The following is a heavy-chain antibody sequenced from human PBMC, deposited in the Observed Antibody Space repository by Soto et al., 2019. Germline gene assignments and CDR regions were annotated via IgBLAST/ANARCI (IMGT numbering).Heavy chain of an antibody. V-gene: IGHV4-61*01. CDR3: ASGLTMGQLPSHFDH. J-gene: IGHJ5*02. D-gene: IGHD3-16*01. CDR2: VHSSGIT. Sequence: KPSETLSLTCTVSGGSVSNDNFYWSWIRQPPGKGLEWIGYVHSSGITNYNPSLKRRVTISVDTSRNQFSLRLSPVTAADTAVYYCASGLTMGQLPSHFDHWGQGTLVTVSS. CDR1: GGSVSNDNFY.